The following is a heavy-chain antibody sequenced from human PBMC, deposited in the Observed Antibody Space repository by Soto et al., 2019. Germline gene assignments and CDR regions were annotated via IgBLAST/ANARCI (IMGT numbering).Heavy chain of an antibody. CDR3: ARGKNSSPTGGLDA. V-gene: IGHV5-51*01. J-gene: IGHJ5*02. D-gene: IGHD3-22*01. CDR2: IYPGDSDT. CDR1: GYSFTSYW. Sequence: GESLKISCKGTGYSFTSYWIGWVRQMPGKGLEWMGIIYPGDSDTRYSPSFEGQVTISADKSTSTAYLQWSSLKASDSALYYCARGKNSSPTGGLDALGQGAPVTVSS.